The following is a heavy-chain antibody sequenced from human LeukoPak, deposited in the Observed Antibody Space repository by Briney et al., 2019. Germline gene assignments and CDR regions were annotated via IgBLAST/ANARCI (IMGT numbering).Heavy chain of an antibody. CDR1: GFTVSSNS. J-gene: IGHJ4*02. CDR3: ARWRRGGWSLDY. D-gene: IGHD6-19*01. CDR2: IYSGGNT. Sequence: PGGSLRLSCTVSGFTVSSNSMSWVRQAPGKGLEWVSFIYSGGNTHNSDSVKGRFTISRDNSKNTLYVQMNSLRAEDTAVYYCARWRRGGWSLDYWGQGTLVTVSS. V-gene: IGHV3-53*01.